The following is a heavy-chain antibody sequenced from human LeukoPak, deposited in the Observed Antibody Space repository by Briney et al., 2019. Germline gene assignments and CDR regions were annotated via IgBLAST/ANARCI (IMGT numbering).Heavy chain of an antibody. J-gene: IGHJ4*02. CDR1: GFTVSSNY. CDR3: LRDLNWSLDQ. D-gene: IGHD1-20*01. V-gene: IGHV3-53*01. Sequence: PGGSLRLSCAASGFTVSSNYMSWVRKAPGKGLEWVSVIYSGGSTYYADSVKGRFTISRDNAKNTLYLQMNSLRAEDTAVYYCLRDLNWSLDQWGQGTLVTVSS. CDR2: IYSGGST.